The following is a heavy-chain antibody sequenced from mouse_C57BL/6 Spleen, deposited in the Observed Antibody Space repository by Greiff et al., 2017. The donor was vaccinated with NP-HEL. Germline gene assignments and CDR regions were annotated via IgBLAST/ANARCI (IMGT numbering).Heavy chain of an antibody. V-gene: IGHV5-4*03. J-gene: IGHJ3*01. D-gene: IGHD1-3*01. CDR1: GFTFSSYA. CDR3: ASNSAWFAY. Sequence: EVNLVESGGGLVKPGGSLKLSCAASGFTFSSYAMSWVRQTPEKRLEWVATISDGGSYTYYPDNVKGRFTISRDNAKNNLYLQMSHLKSEDTAMYYCASNSAWFAYWGQGTLVTVSA. CDR2: ISDGGSYT.